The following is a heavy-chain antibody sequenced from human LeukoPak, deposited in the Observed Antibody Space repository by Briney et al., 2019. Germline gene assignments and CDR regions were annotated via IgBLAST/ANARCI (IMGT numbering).Heavy chain of an antibody. Sequence: EGSLRLSCAASGFTFSSYAMSWVRQAPGKGLEWVSVISGSGGSTNYADSVNGRFTISRDNSKNMLHLQMNSLRAEDTAVYYCAREGLRWLQFSFDYWGQGTRVTVSS. D-gene: IGHD5-24*01. CDR3: AREGLRWLQFSFDY. V-gene: IGHV3-23*01. J-gene: IGHJ4*02. CDR1: GFTFSSYA. CDR2: ISGSGGST.